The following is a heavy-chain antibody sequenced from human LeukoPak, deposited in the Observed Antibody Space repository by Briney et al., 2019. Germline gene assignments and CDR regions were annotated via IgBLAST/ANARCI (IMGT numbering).Heavy chain of an antibody. CDR1: GGSFSGYY. J-gene: IGHJ4*02. Sequence: SETLSLTCAVYGGSFSGYYWSWIRQPPGKGLEWIGESNHSGSTNYNPSLKSRVTISVDTSKNQFSLKLSSVTAADTAVYYCARGLQLLGYCSSTSCYAGNYWGQGTLVTVSS. CDR3: ARGLQLLGYCSSTSCYAGNY. V-gene: IGHV4-34*01. CDR2: SNHSGST. D-gene: IGHD2-2*01.